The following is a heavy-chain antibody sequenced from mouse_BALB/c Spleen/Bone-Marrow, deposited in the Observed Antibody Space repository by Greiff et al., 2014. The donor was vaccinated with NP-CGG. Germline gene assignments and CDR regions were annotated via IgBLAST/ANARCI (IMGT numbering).Heavy chain of an antibody. D-gene: IGHD4-1*01. CDR1: GYSITSYYS. CDR2: IHYSGIT. V-gene: IGHV3-1*02. J-gene: IGHJ4*01. CDR3: ARFAGTPYTMDY. Sequence: VQLKESGPDLVKPSQSLSLTCTVTGYSITSYYSWHWIRQFPGNKLEWMGYIHYSGITVYNPSLKSRISITRDTSNNPFFLQLNSVTTEDTATYYCARFAGTPYTMDYWGQGTSVTVSS.